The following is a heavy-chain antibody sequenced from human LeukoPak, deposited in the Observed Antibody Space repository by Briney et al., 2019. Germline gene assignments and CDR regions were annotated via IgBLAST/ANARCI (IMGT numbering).Heavy chain of an antibody. D-gene: IGHD3-9*01. CDR2: MNPNSGNT. CDR3: ARGRYDILTGYYTDFDY. CDR1: GYTFTSYD. Sequence: GASVKVSCKASGYTFTSYDINWVRQATGQGLEWMGWMNPNSGNTGYAQKFQGRVTMTRNTSISTAYMELSSLRSEDTAVYYCARGRYDILTGYYTDFDYWGQGTLVTVSS. J-gene: IGHJ4*02. V-gene: IGHV1-8*01.